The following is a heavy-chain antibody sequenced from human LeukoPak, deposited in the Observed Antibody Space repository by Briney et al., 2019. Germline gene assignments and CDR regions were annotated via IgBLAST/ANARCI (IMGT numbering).Heavy chain of an antibody. CDR1: GFTFSSYA. J-gene: IGHJ6*03. V-gene: IGHV3-30*01. D-gene: IGHD2-2*02. Sequence: PGRSLRLSCEAAGFTFSSYAMHWVRQAPGKGLEWVAVISYDGSDKYYADSVKGRFTISRGNSKNTLYLQMNSLRAEDTAVYYCARDRVWYCSSTSCYRGPGGYYMDVWGKGTTVTVSS. CDR3: ARDRVWYCSSTSCYRGPGGYYMDV. CDR2: ISYDGSDK.